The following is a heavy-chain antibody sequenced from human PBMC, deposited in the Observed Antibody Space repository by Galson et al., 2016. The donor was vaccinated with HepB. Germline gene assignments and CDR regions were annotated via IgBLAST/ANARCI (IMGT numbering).Heavy chain of an antibody. J-gene: IGHJ4*02. D-gene: IGHD5-18*01. CDR1: GFTFSSYG. CDR2: IWYDGSNK. CDR3: AKDLPPDTGMGGFDY. V-gene: IGHV3-33*06. Sequence: SLRLSCAASGFTFSSYGMHWVRQAPGKGLEWVAVIWYDGSNKYYANSVKGRFTISRDNSKNTLYLQMNSLRAEDTALYYCAKDLPPDTGMGGFDYWGQGTLVTVAS.